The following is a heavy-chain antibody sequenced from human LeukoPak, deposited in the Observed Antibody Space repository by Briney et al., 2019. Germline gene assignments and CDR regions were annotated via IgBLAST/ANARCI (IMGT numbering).Heavy chain of an antibody. CDR2: INHSGST. D-gene: IGHD5-24*01. V-gene: IGHV4-34*01. Sequence: SETLSLTCAVYGGSFSGYYWSWIRQPPGKGLEWIGEINHSGSTNYNPSLKSRVTISVDTSKNQFSLKLSSVTAAETAVYYCARDDGYNVGLDYWGQGTLVTVSS. CDR1: GGSFSGYY. J-gene: IGHJ4*02. CDR3: ARDDGYNVGLDY.